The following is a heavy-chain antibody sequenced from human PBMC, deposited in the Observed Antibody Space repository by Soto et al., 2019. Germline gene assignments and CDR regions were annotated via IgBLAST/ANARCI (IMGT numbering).Heavy chain of an antibody. V-gene: IGHV1-46*03. D-gene: IGHD6-13*01. J-gene: IGHJ6*03. CDR2: INPSGGST. CDR3: ARNPPSIAAAGIVTEDYYYYYMDV. CDR1: GYTFTSYY. Sequence: ASVKVSCKASGYTFTSYYMHWVRQAPGQGLEWMGIINPSGGSTSYAQKFQGRVTMTRDTSTSTVYMELSSLRSEDTAVYYCARNPPSIAAAGIVTEDYYYYYMDVWGKGTTVTLSS.